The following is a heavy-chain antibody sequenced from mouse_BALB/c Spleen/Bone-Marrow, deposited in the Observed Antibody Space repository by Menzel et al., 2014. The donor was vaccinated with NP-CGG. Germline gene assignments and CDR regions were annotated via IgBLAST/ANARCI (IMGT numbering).Heavy chain of an antibody. CDR3: ARYDYGVYFDY. V-gene: IGHV14-3*02. D-gene: IGHD2-4*01. Sequence: VQLQQSGAELVKPGAPVKLSCTASGFNIKDTYMHWVKQRPEQGLEWIGRIDPANGNTKYDPKFQGKATITADTSSNTAYLQLSSLTSEDTAVYYCARYDYGVYFDYWGQGTTLTVSS. CDR2: IDPANGNT. J-gene: IGHJ2*01. CDR1: GFNIKDTY.